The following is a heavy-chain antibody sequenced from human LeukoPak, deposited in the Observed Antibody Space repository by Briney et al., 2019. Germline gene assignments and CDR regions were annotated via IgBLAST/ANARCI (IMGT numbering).Heavy chain of an antibody. CDR3: AGLPCGGDCYSVAFDI. D-gene: IGHD2-21*01. CDR1: GGSFSGYY. Sequence: PSETLSLTCAVYGGSFSGYYWSWIRQPPGKGLEWIGEINHSGSTNYNPSLKSRVTISVDTSKNQFSLKLSSVTAADTAVYYCAGLPCGGDCYSVAFDIWGQGTMVTVSS. CDR2: INHSGST. J-gene: IGHJ3*02. V-gene: IGHV4-34*01.